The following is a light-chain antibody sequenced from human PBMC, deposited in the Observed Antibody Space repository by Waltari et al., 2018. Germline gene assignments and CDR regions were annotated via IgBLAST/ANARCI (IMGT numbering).Light chain of an antibody. Sequence: EIVLTQSPVTLSLSPGERATLSCRASQNIQTFLALYQHRPGQPPRLLIYDAFYRATGIPARFSGSGSGTDFTLSISSLEPEDFAVYFCQQRSDWPPFTFGPGTRVDI. V-gene: IGKV3-11*01. J-gene: IGKJ3*01. CDR2: DAF. CDR3: QQRSDWPPFT. CDR1: QNIQTF.